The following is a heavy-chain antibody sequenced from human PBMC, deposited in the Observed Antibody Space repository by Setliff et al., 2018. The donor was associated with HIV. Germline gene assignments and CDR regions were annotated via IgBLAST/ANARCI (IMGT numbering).Heavy chain of an antibody. CDR2: IHPSSGGT. CDR1: GYTFTDYY. V-gene: IGHV1-2*02. J-gene: IGHJ3*01. CDR3: ARGSGYTRSWVPGGS. Sequence: ASVKVSCKASGYTFTDYYMHWVRQAPGQGLEWMGWIHPSSGGTNYAQKFQGRVTMTRDTSISTAYMELSRVKSDDTAVYYCARGSGYTRSWVPGGSWGQGTMVTVSS. D-gene: IGHD6-13*01.